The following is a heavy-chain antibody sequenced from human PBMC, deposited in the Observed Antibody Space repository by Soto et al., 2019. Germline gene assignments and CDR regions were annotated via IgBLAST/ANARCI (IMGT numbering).Heavy chain of an antibody. CDR1: GFTFSNYN. J-gene: IGHJ6*02. CDR2: ITSAGSYI. CDR3: ARGILGGVRIDYGMDV. D-gene: IGHD2-8*02. Sequence: EVQLVESGGGLVKPGGSLRLSCAASGFTFSNYNVNWVRQPPGKGLEWVSSITSAGSYIYYAESLKGRVTISRDNAKNSLFLQMNSLRAEDTALYFCARGILGGVRIDYGMDVWGQGTTVTVSS. V-gene: IGHV3-21*01.